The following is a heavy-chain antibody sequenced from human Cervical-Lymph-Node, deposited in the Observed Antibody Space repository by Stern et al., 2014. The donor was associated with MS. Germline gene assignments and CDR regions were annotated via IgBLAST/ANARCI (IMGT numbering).Heavy chain of an antibody. CDR1: GFTFSNAW. CDR2: IKSKTDGGTT. D-gene: IGHD3-16*01. J-gene: IGHJ6*02. Sequence: VQLVESGGGLVKPGGSLRLSCAASGFTFSNAWMSWVRQAPGKGLEWVGRIKSKTDGGTTDYAAPVKGRFTISRDDSKNTLYLQMNSLKTEDTAVYYCTTGLSAGFYYYYGMDVWGQGTTVTVSS. V-gene: IGHV3-15*01. CDR3: TTGLSAGFYYYYGMDV.